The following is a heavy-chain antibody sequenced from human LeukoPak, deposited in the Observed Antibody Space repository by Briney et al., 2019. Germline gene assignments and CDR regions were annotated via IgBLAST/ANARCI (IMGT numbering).Heavy chain of an antibody. CDR2: ITGSGGTT. CDR1: GFTLSSYA. V-gene: IGHV3-23*01. CDR3: AKGPLAYYYGSGSHFDY. Sequence: PGGSLRLSCAASGFTLSSYAMSWVRQAPGKGLEWVSGITGSGGTTHYADSVKGRFTISRDNSKNTLYLQMNSLRAEDTAVYYCAKGPLAYYYGSGSHFDYWGQGTLVTVSS. D-gene: IGHD3-10*01. J-gene: IGHJ4*02.